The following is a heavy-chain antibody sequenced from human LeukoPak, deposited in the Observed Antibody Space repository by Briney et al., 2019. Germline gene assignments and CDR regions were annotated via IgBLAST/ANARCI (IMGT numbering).Heavy chain of an antibody. Sequence: SETLSLTCAVYGGSFSGYYWSWIRQPPGKGLEWIGEINRSGSTNYNPSLKSRVTISVDTSKNQFSLKLSSVTAADTAVYYCARLGYCSGGSCSTTPPLYYFDYWGQGTLVTVSS. CDR1: GGSFSGYY. CDR3: ARLGYCSGGSCSTTPPLYYFDY. D-gene: IGHD2-15*01. J-gene: IGHJ4*02. CDR2: INRSGST. V-gene: IGHV4-34*01.